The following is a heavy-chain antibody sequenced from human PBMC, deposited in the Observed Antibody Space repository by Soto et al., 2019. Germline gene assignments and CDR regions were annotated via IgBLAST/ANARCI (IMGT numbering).Heavy chain of an antibody. Sequence: XESLKISLQASEFTFSSYYLVWVRHMPGKGLQWMGNIFSSDSSAKYSPSFVGQVTISVDRSINTAYLQWSSLKASDTAIYYCGTWRGSSWFDDWGPGTLVTVSS. CDR3: GTWRGSSWFDD. V-gene: IGHV5-51*01. D-gene: IGHD2-2*01. CDR2: IFSSDSSA. J-gene: IGHJ4*02. CDR1: EFTFSSYY.